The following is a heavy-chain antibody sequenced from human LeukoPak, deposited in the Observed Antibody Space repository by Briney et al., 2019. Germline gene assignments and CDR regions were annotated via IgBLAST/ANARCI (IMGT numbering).Heavy chain of an antibody. V-gene: IGHV4-4*07. Sequence: SETLSLTCTGSGGSISSYYWSWIRQPAGKGLEWIGRIYTSGSTNYNPSLKSRVTMSVDTSKNQFSLKLSSVTAADTAVYYCARVSGSGSYEGYGMDVWGQGTTVTVSS. CDR3: ARVSGSGSYEGYGMDV. J-gene: IGHJ6*02. CDR2: IYTSGST. CDR1: GGSISSYY. D-gene: IGHD3-10*01.